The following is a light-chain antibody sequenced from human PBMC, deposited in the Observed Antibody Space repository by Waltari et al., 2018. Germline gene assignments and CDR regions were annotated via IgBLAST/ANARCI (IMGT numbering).Light chain of an antibody. V-gene: IGLV1-44*01. CDR1: SSNVGNNP. Sequence: QSAMTQPPSASGTPGQTVTISCFGGSSNVGNNPVNWYQQLPGKAPKVLIYSNNQRRSGVPDRFSGSKSGTTASLAIRGLQSEDEADYYCAAWDYKLNGVLYGGGTKLTVL. J-gene: IGLJ3*02. CDR3: AAWDYKLNGVL. CDR2: SNN.